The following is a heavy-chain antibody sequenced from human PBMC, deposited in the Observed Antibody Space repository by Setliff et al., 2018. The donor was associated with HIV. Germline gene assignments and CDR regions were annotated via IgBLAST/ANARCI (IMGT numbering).Heavy chain of an antibody. CDR3: ARTYGSASKLDY. J-gene: IGHJ4*02. Sequence: SGPTLVNPTQTLTLTCTFSGFSLSTSGMCVSWIRQPPGKALEWLARIDWDDDKRYSPSLKSRLTITKDTSKNQVVLTMTNMGPLDTATYFCARTYGSASKLDYWGPGTLVTVSS. V-gene: IGHV2-5*08. CDR1: GFSLSTSGMC. D-gene: IGHD3-10*01. CDR2: IDWDDDK.